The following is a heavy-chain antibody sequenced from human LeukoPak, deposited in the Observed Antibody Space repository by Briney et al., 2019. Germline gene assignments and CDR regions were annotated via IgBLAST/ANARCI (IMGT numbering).Heavy chain of an antibody. J-gene: IGHJ4*02. Sequence: GGSLRLSCAASGFTFSSYAMSWVRQAPGKGLEWVSAISGSGGSTYYADSVKGRFTISRDNSKNTLYLQMNSLRAEDTAVYYCAKAGEVGMYYYDSSGYYFDYWGQGTLVTVSS. D-gene: IGHD3-22*01. V-gene: IGHV3-23*01. CDR1: GFTFSSYA. CDR2: ISGSGGST. CDR3: AKAGEVGMYYYDSSGYYFDY.